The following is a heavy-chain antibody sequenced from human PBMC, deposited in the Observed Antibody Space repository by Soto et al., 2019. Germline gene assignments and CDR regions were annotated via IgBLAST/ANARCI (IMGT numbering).Heavy chain of an antibody. CDR1: GGTFSSYA. J-gene: IGHJ6*02. CDR3: TYLAVVVAAIDGMDV. Sequence: GASVKVSCKASGGTFSSYAISWVRQAPGQGLEWMGGIIPIFGTANYAQKFQGRVTITADESTSTAYMELSSLRSEDTAVYYCTYLAVVVAAIDGMDVWGQGTTVTVSS. D-gene: IGHD2-15*01. V-gene: IGHV1-69*13. CDR2: IIPIFGTA.